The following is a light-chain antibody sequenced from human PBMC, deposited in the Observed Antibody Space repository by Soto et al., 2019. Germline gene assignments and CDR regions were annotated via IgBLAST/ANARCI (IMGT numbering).Light chain of an antibody. CDR3: QQYGSRTGT. CDR1: QSVSSSY. J-gene: IGKJ1*01. V-gene: IGKV3-20*01. Sequence: EIVVTQSPGTLSLSPGERATLSCRASQSVSSSYLAWYQQKPGQAPRLLIYGASSRATGIPDRFSGSGSGTDFTFTISSLEPEDFAVYYCQQYGSRTGTLGQGTKVDIK. CDR2: GAS.